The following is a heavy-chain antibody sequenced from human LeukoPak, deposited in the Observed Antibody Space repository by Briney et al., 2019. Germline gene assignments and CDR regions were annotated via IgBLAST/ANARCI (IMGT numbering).Heavy chain of an antibody. CDR3: ACSYDSSGYYHDY. D-gene: IGHD3-22*01. CDR2: ISSSSSYI. J-gene: IGHJ4*02. V-gene: IGHV3-21*01. CDR1: GFTFSSYS. Sequence: GGSLRLSCAASGFTFSSYSMNWVRQAPGKGLEWVSSISSSSSYIYYVDSVKGRFTISRDNAKNSLYLQMNSLRAEDTAVYYCACSYDSSGYYHDYWGQGTLVTVSS.